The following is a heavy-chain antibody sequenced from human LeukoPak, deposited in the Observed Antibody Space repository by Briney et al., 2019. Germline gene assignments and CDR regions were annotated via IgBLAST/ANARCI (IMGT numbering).Heavy chain of an antibody. CDR1: GFTFSNYA. Sequence: GGSLRLSCATSGFTFSNYAMTWVRQAPGKGLEWVSSISGSGGSTYYPDSVKGRFTISRDNSKNTLYLQMNSLRAEDTAVYYCAGRGGGSVLYYFDFWGQGTLVTVSS. D-gene: IGHD3-10*01. CDR3: AGRGGGSVLYYFDF. V-gene: IGHV3-23*01. CDR2: ISGSGGST. J-gene: IGHJ4*02.